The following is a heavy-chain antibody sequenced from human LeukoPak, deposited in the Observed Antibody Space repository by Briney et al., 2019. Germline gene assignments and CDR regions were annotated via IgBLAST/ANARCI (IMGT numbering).Heavy chain of an antibody. CDR1: GYTFNTYG. CDR3: ARGPHERSGYPDD. Sequence: ASVKVSCKPSGYTFNTYGITGVRQAPGQGLEWTGWISPYNGNTNYAQKFQGRVTLTTDTSTSTAYMELRGLRSDDTAVYYCARGPHERSGYPDDWGQGTLVTVSS. D-gene: IGHD3-22*01. J-gene: IGHJ4*02. CDR2: ISPYNGNT. V-gene: IGHV1-18*01.